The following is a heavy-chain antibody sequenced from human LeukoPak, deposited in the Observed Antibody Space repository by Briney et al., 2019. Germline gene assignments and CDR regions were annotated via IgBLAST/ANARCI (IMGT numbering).Heavy chain of an antibody. Sequence: SETLSLTCAVYGGSFSGYYWSWIRQPPGKGLEWIGEINHSGSTNYNPSLKSRVTISVDTSKNQFSLKLSSVTAADTAVYYCARDAGQPGDYYYYYYMDVWGKGTTVTVSS. CDR1: GGSFSGYY. J-gene: IGHJ6*03. CDR2: INHSGST. D-gene: IGHD3-10*01. V-gene: IGHV4-34*01. CDR3: ARDAGQPGDYYYYYYMDV.